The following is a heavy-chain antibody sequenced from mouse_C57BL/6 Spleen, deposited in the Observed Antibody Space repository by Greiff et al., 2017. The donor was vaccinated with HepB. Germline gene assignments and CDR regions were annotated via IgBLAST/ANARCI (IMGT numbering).Heavy chain of an antibody. Sequence: VQLQQSGPELVKPGASVKISCKASGYAFSSSWMNWVKQRPGKGLEWIGRIYPGDGDTNYNGKFKGKATLTADKSSSTAYMQLSSLTSEDSAVYFCARLFFYARDFGGQGTSDTVPS. J-gene: IGHJ4*01. CDR2: IYPGDGDT. CDR3: ARLFFYARDF. CDR1: GYAFSSSW. V-gene: IGHV1-82*01.